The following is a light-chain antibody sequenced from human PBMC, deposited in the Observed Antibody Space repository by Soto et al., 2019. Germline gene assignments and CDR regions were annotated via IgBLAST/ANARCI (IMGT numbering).Light chain of an antibody. Sequence: IQMTQSPSALSASVGDRVTMTCRASQGIRKDLAWYQQKPGKAPKLLIYATSSLQSGVPSRFSGSGSGRDFTLTISSLQPEDFATYYCLQDYNYPRTFGQGTKVDIK. J-gene: IGKJ1*01. CDR2: ATS. CDR3: LQDYNYPRT. V-gene: IGKV1-6*02. CDR1: QGIRKD.